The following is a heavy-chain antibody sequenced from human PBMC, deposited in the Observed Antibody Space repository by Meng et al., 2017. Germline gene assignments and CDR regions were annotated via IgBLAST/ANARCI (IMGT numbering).Heavy chain of an antibody. Sequence: ETLSLTCTVSGGSISSYYWSWIRQPPGKGLEWIGYIYYSGSTNYNPSLKSRVTISVDTSKNQFSLKLSSVTAADTAVYYCARELSTMIVPGGWFDPWGQGTLVTVSS. V-gene: IGHV4-59*01. CDR2: IYYSGST. J-gene: IGHJ5*02. D-gene: IGHD3-22*01. CDR1: GGSISSYY. CDR3: ARELSTMIVPGGWFDP.